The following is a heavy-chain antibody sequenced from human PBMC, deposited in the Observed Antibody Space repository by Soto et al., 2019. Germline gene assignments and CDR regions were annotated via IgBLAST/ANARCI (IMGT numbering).Heavy chain of an antibody. V-gene: IGHV3-11*01. J-gene: IGHJ4*02. CDR3: ARDMEQWLVQTTRFDY. D-gene: IGHD6-19*01. CDR1: GFTFSDYY. CDR2: ISSSGSTI. Sequence: GGSLRLSCAASGFTFSDYYMSWIRQAPGKGLEWVSYISSSGSTIYYADSVKGRFTISRDNAKNSLYLQMNSLRAEDTAVYYCARDMEQWLVQTTRFDYWGQGTLVTVSS.